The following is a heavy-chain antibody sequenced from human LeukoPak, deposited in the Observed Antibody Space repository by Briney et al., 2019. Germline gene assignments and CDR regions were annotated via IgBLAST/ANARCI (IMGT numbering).Heavy chain of an antibody. CDR3: ATTPSGSGSYLTYYFDY. CDR2: FDPEDGET. CDR1: GYTLTELS. V-gene: IGHV1-24*01. Sequence: ASVKVSCKVSGYTLTELSMHWVRQAPGKGLEWMGGFDPEDGETIYAQKFRGRVTMTEDTSTDTAYMELSSLRSEDTAVYYCATTPSGSGSYLTYYFDYWGQGTLVTVSS. D-gene: IGHD3-10*01. J-gene: IGHJ4*02.